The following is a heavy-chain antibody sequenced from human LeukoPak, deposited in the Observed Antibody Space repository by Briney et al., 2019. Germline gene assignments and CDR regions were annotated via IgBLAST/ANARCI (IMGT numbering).Heavy chain of an antibody. J-gene: IGHJ4*02. CDR3: ARGGGGWEPNFDY. D-gene: IGHD1-26*01. CDR1: GFTFSSYG. V-gene: IGHV3-33*01. CDR2: IWYDGSNK. Sequence: GRSLRLSCAASGFTFSSYGMHWVRQAPGKGLEWVAVIWYDGSNKYYADSVKGRFTISRDNSKNTLYLQMNSLRAEDPAVYYCARGGGGWEPNFDYWGQGTLVTVSS.